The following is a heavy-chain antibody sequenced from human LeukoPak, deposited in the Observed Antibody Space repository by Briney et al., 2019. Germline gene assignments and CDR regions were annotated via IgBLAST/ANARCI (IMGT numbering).Heavy chain of an antibody. CDR2: ISAYNGNT. V-gene: IGHV1-18*01. CDR3: ARDLRVGVPAAISAGWFDP. CDR1: GYTFTSYG. D-gene: IGHD2-2*01. J-gene: IGHJ5*02. Sequence: ASVKVSCKASGYTFTSYGISWVRQAPGQGLEWMGWISAYNGNTNYAQKLRGRVTMTTDTSTSTAYMELRSLRSDDTAVYYCARDLRVGVPAAISAGWFDPWGQGTLVTVSS.